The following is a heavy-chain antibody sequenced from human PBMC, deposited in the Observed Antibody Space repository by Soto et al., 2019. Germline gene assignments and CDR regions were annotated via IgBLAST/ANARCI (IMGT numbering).Heavy chain of an antibody. CDR2: INPNRGFT. Sequence: QVQLVQSEAEVKKPGASLRVSCKTSGYTFSDYYIHWLRQAPGQGPEWMGWINPNRGFTKFSQKFQRRVTMTTDTSINTAYMDLTSLMSDDTAVYYCARGAAVVTTIPRYGLDVWGQGTTVTVSS. J-gene: IGHJ6*02. CDR3: ARGAAVVTTIPRYGLDV. D-gene: IGHD2-21*02. CDR1: GYTFSDYY. V-gene: IGHV1-2*02.